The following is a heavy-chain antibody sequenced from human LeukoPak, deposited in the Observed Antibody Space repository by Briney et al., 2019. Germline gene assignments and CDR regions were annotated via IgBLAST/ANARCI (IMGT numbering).Heavy chain of an antibody. CDR2: ISGIGGST. D-gene: IGHD6-13*01. Sequence: GGSLRLSCAASGFTFSSYAMSWVRQAPGKGLEWVSAISGIGGSTYYADSVKGRFTISRDSSKNTLYLQMNSLRAEDTAIYYCARVIRAAPGKGYFDYWGQGTLVTVSS. CDR3: ARVIRAAPGKGYFDY. CDR1: GFTFSSYA. V-gene: IGHV3-23*01. J-gene: IGHJ4*02.